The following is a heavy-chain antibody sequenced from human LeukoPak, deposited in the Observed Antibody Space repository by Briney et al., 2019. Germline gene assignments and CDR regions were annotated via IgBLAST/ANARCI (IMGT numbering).Heavy chain of an antibody. CDR2: VYSNDDT. D-gene: IGHD2-21*02. Sequence: GGSLRLSCAASGFIVSSKYMSWVRQAPGKGLEWVPTVYSNDDTYYADPVKGRFSISRDKSKNTLYLQMNSLRAKDTAVYYCGSSTVHYYNYGMDVWGQGATVTASS. CDR1: GFIVSSKY. CDR3: GSSTVHYYNYGMDV. V-gene: IGHV3-53*01. J-gene: IGHJ6*02.